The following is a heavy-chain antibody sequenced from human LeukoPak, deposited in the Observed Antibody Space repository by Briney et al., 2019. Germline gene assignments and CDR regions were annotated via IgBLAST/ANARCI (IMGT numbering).Heavy chain of an antibody. CDR1: GGTFSSYA. CDR3: ARHTGSSGWHEGY. CDR2: IIPIFGTA. Sequence: EASVKVSCKASGGTFSSYAISWVRQAPGQGLEWMGGIIPIFGTANYAQKFQGRVTITADESTSTAYMELSSLRSEDTAVYYCARHTGSSGWHEGYWGQGTLVTVSS. J-gene: IGHJ4*02. V-gene: IGHV1-69*01. D-gene: IGHD6-19*01.